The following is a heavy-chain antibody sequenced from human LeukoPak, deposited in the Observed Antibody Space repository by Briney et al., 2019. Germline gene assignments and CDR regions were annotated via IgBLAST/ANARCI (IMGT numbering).Heavy chain of an antibody. V-gene: IGHV3-48*01. D-gene: IGHD3-9*01. CDR2: ISTSGSPI. CDR1: GFTFSGFI. CDR3: AKGYFDPHAFDI. J-gene: IGHJ3*02. Sequence: PGGSLRLSCAASGFTFSGFIMNWVRQAPGKGLEWLSYISTSGSPIYYADSVKGRFTISRDNAKNSLYLQMNSLRAEDTAVYYCAKGYFDPHAFDIWGQGTMVTVSS.